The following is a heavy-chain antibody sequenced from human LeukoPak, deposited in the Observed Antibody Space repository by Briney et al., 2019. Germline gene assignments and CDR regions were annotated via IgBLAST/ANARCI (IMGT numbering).Heavy chain of an antibody. Sequence: PSETLSLTCAVYGGSFSGYYWSWIRQPPGKGLEWIGEINHSGSTNYNPSLKSRVTISVDTSKNQFSLKLSSVTAADTAVYYCARVGGYCSGGSCYSESSNWFDPWGQGTLVTVSS. V-gene: IGHV4-34*01. CDR2: INHSGST. J-gene: IGHJ5*02. CDR1: GGSFSGYY. CDR3: ARVGGYCSGGSCYSESSNWFDP. D-gene: IGHD2-15*01.